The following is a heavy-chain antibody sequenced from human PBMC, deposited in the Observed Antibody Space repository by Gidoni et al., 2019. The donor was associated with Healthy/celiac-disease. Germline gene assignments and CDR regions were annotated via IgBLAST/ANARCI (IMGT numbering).Heavy chain of an antibody. D-gene: IGHD2-8*01. CDR3: TRQTGHCTNGVCQYYYYGMDV. V-gene: IGHV3-73*02. CDR1: GFTFSGSA. Sequence: EVQLVESGGGLVQPGGSLKLSCAAPGFTFSGSAMLWVRQASGKGLEWVGRMTSKPNNYATAYAASLRGRFTISRDDSKNTAYLQMNSLKTEDTAVYYCTRQTGHCTNGVCQYYYYGMDVWGQGTTVTVSS. CDR2: MTSKPNNYAT. J-gene: IGHJ6*02.